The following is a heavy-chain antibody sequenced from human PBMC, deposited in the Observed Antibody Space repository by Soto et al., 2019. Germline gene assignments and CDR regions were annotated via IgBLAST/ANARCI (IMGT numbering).Heavy chain of an antibody. V-gene: IGHV3-30-3*01. CDR1: GFTFSSYA. D-gene: IGHD6-19*01. CDR3: ARVYGDEQWLPPSIEGAFDI. J-gene: IGHJ3*02. Sequence: GGSLRLSCAASGFTFSSYAMHWVRQAPGKGLEWVAVISYDGSNKYYADSVKGRFTISRDNSKNTLYLQMNSLRAEDTAVYYCARVYGDEQWLPPSIEGAFDIWGQGTMVTVSS. CDR2: ISYDGSNK.